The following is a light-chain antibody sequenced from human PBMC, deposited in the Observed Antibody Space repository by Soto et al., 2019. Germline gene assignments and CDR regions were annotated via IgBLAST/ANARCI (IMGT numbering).Light chain of an antibody. CDR2: DAS. CDR3: QQYNSYSPLT. V-gene: IGKV1-5*01. Sequence: DIQMTQSPFSMSASVGDRVTITCRASQSISSWLAWYQQKPGKAPKLLVYDASSLETGVPSRFSGSGSGTEFTLTISSLEPDDFATYYCQQYNSYSPLTFGPGTKVDIK. CDR1: QSISSW. J-gene: IGKJ3*01.